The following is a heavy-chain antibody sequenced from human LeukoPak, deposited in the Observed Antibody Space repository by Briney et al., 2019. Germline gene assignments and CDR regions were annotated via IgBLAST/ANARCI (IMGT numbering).Heavy chain of an antibody. Sequence: SQTLSLTCTVSGGSISSGSYYWSWIRQPAGKGLEWIGRIYTSGSTNYNPSLKSRVTISVDTSKNQFSLKLSSVPAADSAVYNCARDWDTAMVWWFDPWGQGTVVTVSS. CDR3: ARDWDTAMVWWFDP. J-gene: IGHJ5*02. D-gene: IGHD5-18*01. V-gene: IGHV4-61*02. CDR2: IYTSGST. CDR1: GGSISSGSYY.